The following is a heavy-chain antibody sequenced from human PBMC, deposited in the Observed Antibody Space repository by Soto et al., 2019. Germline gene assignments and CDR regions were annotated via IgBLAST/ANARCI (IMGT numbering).Heavy chain of an antibody. Sequence: PGGSLRLSCAASGFTFSSYAMSWVRQAPGKXLEWVSAISGSGGSTYYADSVKGRFTISRDNSKNTLYLQMNSLRAEDTAVYYCAKDPRSLANYYYYGMDVWGQGTTVTVSS. CDR2: ISGSGGST. V-gene: IGHV3-23*01. J-gene: IGHJ6*02. CDR3: AKDPRSLANYYYYGMDV. D-gene: IGHD4-17*01. CDR1: GFTFSSYA.